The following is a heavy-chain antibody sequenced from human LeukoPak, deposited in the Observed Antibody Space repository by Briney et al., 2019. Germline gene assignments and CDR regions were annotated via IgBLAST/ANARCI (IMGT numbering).Heavy chain of an antibody. CDR2: IRYDGSNE. Sequence: GGSLRLSCAASGFSFSGYGMHWVRQAPGKGLEWVAFIRYDGSNEYYADSVKGRFTISRDKSKNTLSLQMNGLRVEDTAVYYCAKVMPPGRIRFYSYYMDVWGKGTTVTVS. V-gene: IGHV3-30*02. D-gene: IGHD2-2*01. CDR1: GFSFSGYG. CDR3: AKVMPPGRIRFYSYYMDV. J-gene: IGHJ6*03.